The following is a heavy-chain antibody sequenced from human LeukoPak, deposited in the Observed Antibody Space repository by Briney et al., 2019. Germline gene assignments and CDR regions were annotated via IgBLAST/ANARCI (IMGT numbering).Heavy chain of an antibody. J-gene: IGHJ4*02. CDR2: IKSKTDGGTT. CDR1: GFTFSNAW. D-gene: IGHD3-9*01. CDR3: TTDTVYDILTGYYPDY. Sequence: GGSLRLSCAASGFTFSNAWMSWVRQAPGKGLEWVGRIKSKTDGGTTDYAAPVKGRFTISRDDSKNTLYPQMNSLKTEDTAVYYCTTDTVYDILTGYYPDYWGQGTLVTVS. V-gene: IGHV3-15*01.